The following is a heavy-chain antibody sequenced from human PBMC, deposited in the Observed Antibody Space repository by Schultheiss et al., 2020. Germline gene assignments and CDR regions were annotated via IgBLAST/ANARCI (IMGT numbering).Heavy chain of an antibody. CDR1: GGSIRSYY. Sequence: SETLSLTCTVSGGSIRSYYWSWIRQPPGKGLEWIGYIYYSGSTNYNPSLKSRVTISVDTSKNQFSLKLSSVTAADTAVYYCARLSYGDYSNWFDPWGQGTLVTVSS. J-gene: IGHJ5*02. D-gene: IGHD4-17*01. CDR2: IYYSGST. V-gene: IGHV4-59*01. CDR3: ARLSYGDYSNWFDP.